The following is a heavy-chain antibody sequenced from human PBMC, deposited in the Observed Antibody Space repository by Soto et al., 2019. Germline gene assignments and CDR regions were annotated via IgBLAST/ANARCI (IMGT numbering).Heavy chain of an antibody. CDR1: GYTFVNYD. V-gene: IGHV1-8*01. D-gene: IGHD3-22*01. CDR2: MTPNSGNT. CDR3: ARNPYESGLFDP. J-gene: IGHJ5*02. Sequence: ASVKVSCKTSGYTFVNYDINWVRQAPGQGLEWMGWMTPNSGNTGYAQKFEGRLTLTRDTSSGTAYMELSSLTSEDTAVYYCARNPYESGLFDPWGQGTLVTVSS.